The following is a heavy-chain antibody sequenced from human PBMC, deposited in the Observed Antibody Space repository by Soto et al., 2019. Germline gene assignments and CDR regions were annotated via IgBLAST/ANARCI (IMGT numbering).Heavy chain of an antibody. Sequence: SETLSLTCAVSGGSFSGYYWSWIRQPPGKGLEWIGEINHSGSTNYNPSLKSRVTISVDTSKNQFSLKLSSVTAADTAVYYCARAGTGVELTYDDFWSGYSEPQLDYWGQGTLVTVSS. J-gene: IGHJ4*02. CDR1: GGSFSGYY. CDR3: ARAGTGVELTYDDFWSGYSEPQLDY. V-gene: IGHV4-34*01. CDR2: INHSGST. D-gene: IGHD3-3*01.